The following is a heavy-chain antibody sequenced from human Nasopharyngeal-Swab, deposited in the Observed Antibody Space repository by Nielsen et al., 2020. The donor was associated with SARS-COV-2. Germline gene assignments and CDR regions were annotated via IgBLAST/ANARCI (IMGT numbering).Heavy chain of an antibody. Sequence: ASAKVTCRVSGYILTELSMHWVRQAPGKGLGWMGGFDPEDGETIYAQKFQGRVTMTEDTSTDTAYMELSSLRSEDTAVYYCATSPPGDGDYVIGYWGQGTLVTVSS. CDR3: ATSPPGDGDYVIGY. D-gene: IGHD4-17*01. J-gene: IGHJ4*02. CDR1: GYILTELS. V-gene: IGHV1-24*01. CDR2: FDPEDGET.